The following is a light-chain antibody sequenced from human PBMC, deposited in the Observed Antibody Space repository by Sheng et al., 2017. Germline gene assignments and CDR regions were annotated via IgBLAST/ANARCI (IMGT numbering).Light chain of an antibody. CDR1: QSVNNH. V-gene: IGKV3-15*01. CDR2: SAS. CDR3: QQYNKWPLIT. Sequence: EIIMTQSPATLSVSPGERATLSCRASQSVNNHLAWYQHKPGQAPRLLIYSASTRATGIPARFSGSGSGTEFTLTISSLQSEDFALYYCQQYNKWPLITFGQGT. J-gene: IGKJ5*01.